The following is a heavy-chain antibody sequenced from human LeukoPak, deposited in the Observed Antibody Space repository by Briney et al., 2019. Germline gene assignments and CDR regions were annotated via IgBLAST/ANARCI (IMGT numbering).Heavy chain of an antibody. J-gene: IGHJ4*02. CDR1: GGSISSYY. CDR3: ARSAYYYGSGSFDY. CDR2: IYYSGST. Sequence: SETLSLTCTVSGGSISSYYWSWIRQPPGKGLEWIGYIYYSGSTNYNPSLKSRVTISVDTSKNQFSLKLSSVTAADTAVYYCARSAYYYGSGSFDYWGQGTLVTVSS. D-gene: IGHD3-10*01. V-gene: IGHV4-59*01.